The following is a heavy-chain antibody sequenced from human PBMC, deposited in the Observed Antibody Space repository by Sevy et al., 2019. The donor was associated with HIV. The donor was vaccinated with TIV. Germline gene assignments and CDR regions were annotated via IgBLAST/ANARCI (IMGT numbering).Heavy chain of an antibody. CDR3: ARDTYYYDSSGYFIFDS. Sequence: ASVKVSCKASGYTFTSYDINWVRQATGQGLEWMGWMNPNSGNTGYPQKFQGRVTMTRNTSISTAYMELSSLRSEDTAVYYCARDTYYYDSSGYFIFDSWGQGTLVTVSS. V-gene: IGHV1-8*01. CDR1: GYTFTSYD. D-gene: IGHD3-22*01. CDR2: MNPNSGNT. J-gene: IGHJ4*02.